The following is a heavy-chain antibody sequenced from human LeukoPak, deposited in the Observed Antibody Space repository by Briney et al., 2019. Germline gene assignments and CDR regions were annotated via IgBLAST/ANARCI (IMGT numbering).Heavy chain of an antibody. V-gene: IGHV1-2*02. D-gene: IGHD4-11*01. CDR3: ARDREYSNYLLVYGMDV. CDR2: MNPNSGDT. J-gene: IGHJ6*02. Sequence: ASVNVSCKAYGYTFTGYYIHWVRQAPGQGLEWMGWMNPNSGDTNLAQKFQGRFTMTTDTSIRTAYMELSSLRSDDTAVYYCARDREYSNYLLVYGMDVWGQGTTVTVSS. CDR1: GYTFTGYY.